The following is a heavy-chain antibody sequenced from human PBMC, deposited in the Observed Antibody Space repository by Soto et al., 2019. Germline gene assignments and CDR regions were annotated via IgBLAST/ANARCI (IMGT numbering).Heavy chain of an antibody. D-gene: IGHD3-3*01. Sequence: SVKVSCKASGGTFSSYAISWVRQAPGQGLEWMGGIIPIFGTANYAQKFQGRVTITADESTSTAYMELSSLRSEDTAVYYCARRARITIFGVPYTTIHPFGPWGQGTLVTVSS. J-gene: IGHJ5*02. CDR2: IIPIFGTA. CDR3: ARRARITIFGVPYTTIHPFGP. V-gene: IGHV1-69*13. CDR1: GGTFSSYA.